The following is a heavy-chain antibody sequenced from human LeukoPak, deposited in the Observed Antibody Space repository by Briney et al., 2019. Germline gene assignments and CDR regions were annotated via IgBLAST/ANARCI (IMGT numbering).Heavy chain of an antibody. CDR3: ANNSPYYFDY. D-gene: IGHD5-18*01. V-gene: IGHV3-30*02. CDR1: GFTFSTYG. J-gene: IGHJ4*02. CDR2: IRYDGSNK. Sequence: PGGSLRLSCAASGFTFSTYGMHWVRQAPGKGLEWVAFIRYDGSNKYYADSVKGRFTASRDNSKNTLYLQMNSLRAEDTAVYYCANNSPYYFDYWGQGTLVTVSS.